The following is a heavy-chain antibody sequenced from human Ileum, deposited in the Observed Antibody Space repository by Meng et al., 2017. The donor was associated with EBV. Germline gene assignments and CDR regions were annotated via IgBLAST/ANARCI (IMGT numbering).Heavy chain of an antibody. CDR2: FYEGTT. V-gene: IGHV4-59*01. CDR1: GVSISGNY. Sequence: QLQESGPGLVKPSGTLSLPCDVSGVSISGNYWSWIRQSPVKGLEWIGFFYEGTTNYNPSLKSRVTIAAGPANNQISLRLSSVTSADTAVYYCAKGGQWDPLDSWGRGILVTVSS. CDR3: AKGGQWDPLDS. J-gene: IGHJ4*02. D-gene: IGHD1-26*01.